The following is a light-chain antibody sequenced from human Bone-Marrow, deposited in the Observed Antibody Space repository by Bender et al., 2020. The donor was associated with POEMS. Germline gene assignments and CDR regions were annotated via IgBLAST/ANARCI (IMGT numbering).Light chain of an antibody. CDR2: QAK. Sequence: SYELAQPPSVSVSPGQTARITCSGDKVGDKYVCWYQQKAGQSPVLVIYQAKERPSGIPERFSASNSGDTATLTISGTQARDEADYFCQAWDTSGMYVFGTGNKVSVL. J-gene: IGLJ1*01. CDR1: KVGDKY. V-gene: IGLV3-1*01. CDR3: QAWDTSGMYV.